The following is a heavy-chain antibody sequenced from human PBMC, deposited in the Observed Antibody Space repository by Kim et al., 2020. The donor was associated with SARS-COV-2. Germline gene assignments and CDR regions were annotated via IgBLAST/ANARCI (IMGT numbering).Heavy chain of an antibody. CDR2: ISYDGSNK. Sequence: GGSLRLSCAASGFTFSSYAMHWVRQAPGKGLEWVAVISYDGSNKYYADSVKGRFTISRDNSKNTLYLQMNSLRAEDTAVYYCARGLRGTYYYDSSGYSSFDYWGQGTLVTVSS. V-gene: IGHV3-30*04. D-gene: IGHD3-22*01. CDR1: GFTFSSYA. J-gene: IGHJ4*02. CDR3: ARGLRGTYYYDSSGYSSFDY.